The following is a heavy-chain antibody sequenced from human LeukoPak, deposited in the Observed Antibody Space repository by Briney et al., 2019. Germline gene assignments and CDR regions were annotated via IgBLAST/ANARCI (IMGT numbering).Heavy chain of an antibody. D-gene: IGHD4-11*01. V-gene: IGHV3-15*01. CDR2: IKSKTDGGTI. CDR3: SLQYPGDH. J-gene: IGHJ4*02. CDR1: GFTFSNAW. Sequence: PGGSLRLSCAASGFTFSNAWMSWVRQAPGKGLEWVGRIKSKTDGGTIGYAAPVKGRFTISRDDSKHTLYLQMNSLKTEETAVYYCSLQYPGDHWGQGTLVTVSS.